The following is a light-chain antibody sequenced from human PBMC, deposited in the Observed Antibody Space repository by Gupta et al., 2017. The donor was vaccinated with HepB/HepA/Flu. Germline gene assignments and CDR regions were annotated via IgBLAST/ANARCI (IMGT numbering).Light chain of an antibody. Sequence: SYILTQPPSVSVAPGRTARITCGGNNIGTKSVHWYQQRPGQAPLVVIYEDTNRPSGIPERISGSNSGNTATLTISRVEAGDEAEYYCQVWDTRTDHPVVFGGGTKLTV. CDR3: QVWDTRTDHPVV. CDR2: EDT. V-gene: IGLV3-21*03. CDR1: NIGTKS. J-gene: IGLJ2*01.